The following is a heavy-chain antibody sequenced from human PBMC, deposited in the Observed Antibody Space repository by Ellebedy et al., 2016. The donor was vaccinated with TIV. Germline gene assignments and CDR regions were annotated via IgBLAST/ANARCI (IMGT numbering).Heavy chain of an antibody. CDR1: GFTFSYYW. Sequence: GESLKISCTASGFTFSYYWMHWVRQAPGKGLVWVSRIDSDGRDTRYADSVKGRFTSSRDNAKNTMYLQMNSLRAGDTAIYYCARLEPKNYFDTSGGFDYWGRGTLVTVSS. D-gene: IGHD3-22*01. CDR2: IDSDGRDT. J-gene: IGHJ4*02. CDR3: ARLEPKNYFDTSGGFDY. V-gene: IGHV3-74*01.